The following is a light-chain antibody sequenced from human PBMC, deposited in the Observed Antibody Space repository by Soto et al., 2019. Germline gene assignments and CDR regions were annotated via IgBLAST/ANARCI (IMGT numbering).Light chain of an antibody. J-gene: IGKJ4*01. CDR1: QSVTSRY. CDR3: QQYGTSQLT. V-gene: IGKV3-20*01. Sequence: IVLTQSPGTLSLSPGERATLSCRAGQSVTSRYIDWYQQKPGQAPRLLVYGASTRATGIPVRFSGSGSGTDFTLTISRLEPDDFALYYCQQYGTSQLTFGGGTKVEI. CDR2: GAS.